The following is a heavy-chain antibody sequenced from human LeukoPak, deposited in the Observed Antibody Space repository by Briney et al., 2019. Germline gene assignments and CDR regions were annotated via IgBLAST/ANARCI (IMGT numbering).Heavy chain of an antibody. J-gene: IGHJ4*02. V-gene: IGHV3-7*01. D-gene: IGHD1-14*01. CDR3: ARARYGDF. Sequence: GGSLRLSCVASGFTFRDCWMTWVRQAPGKGLECVANIKEDGSEKNYADSVKGRFTTSRDNSKNSVYLQMNSLRGEDTAVYYCARARYGDFRGQGNRFTVSS. CDR1: GFTFRDCW. CDR2: IKEDGSEK.